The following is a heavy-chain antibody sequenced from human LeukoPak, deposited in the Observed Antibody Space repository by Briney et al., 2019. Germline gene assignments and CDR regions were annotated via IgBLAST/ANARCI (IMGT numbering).Heavy chain of an antibody. V-gene: IGHV3-9*01. J-gene: IGHJ4*02. CDR3: ARTIHFGSGSYPYDY. CDR2: ISWNSGSI. CDR1: GFTFDDYA. Sequence: GGSLRLSCAASGFTFDDYAMHWVRQAPGKGLEWVSGISWNSGSIGYADSVKGRFTISRDNAKNSLYLQMNSLRAEDTALYYCARTIHFGSGSYPYDYWGQGTLVTVSS. D-gene: IGHD3-10*01.